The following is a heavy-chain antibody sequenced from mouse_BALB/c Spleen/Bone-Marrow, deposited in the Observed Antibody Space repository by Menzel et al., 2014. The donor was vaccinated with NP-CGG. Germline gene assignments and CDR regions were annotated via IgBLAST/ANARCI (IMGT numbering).Heavy chain of an antibody. CDR2: ITSGGRYT. Sequence: DVKLVESGADLVKSGGSLKLSCAASGFTFSSYGMSWVRQTPDKRLEWVATITSGGRYTYYPDSVKGRFTISRDNAKNTLYLQMSSLKSEDTAMYYCARRGGEKDYFDYWGQGTTLTVSS. CDR3: ARRGGEKDYFDY. J-gene: IGHJ2*01. V-gene: IGHV5-6*02. CDR1: GFTFSSYG.